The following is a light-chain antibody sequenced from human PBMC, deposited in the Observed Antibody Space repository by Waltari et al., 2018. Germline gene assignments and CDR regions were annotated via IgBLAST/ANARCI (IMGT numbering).Light chain of an antibody. J-gene: IGLJ3*02. Sequence: QTDLTQPASVSGSPGQSITISCTGTSSDVGGSDLVSWYQQHPGKAPKLIIYEVSERPSGLSNRFSGSKSGNTASLTISGLQAEDEAAYYCCSYAGSRDFWVFGGGTKLTVL. CDR2: EVS. CDR3: CSYAGSRDFWV. CDR1: SSDVGGSDL. V-gene: IGLV2-23*02.